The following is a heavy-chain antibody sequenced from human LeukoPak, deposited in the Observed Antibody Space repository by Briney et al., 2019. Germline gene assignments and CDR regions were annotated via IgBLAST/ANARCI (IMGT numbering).Heavy chain of an antibody. CDR1: GGSISSYY. CDR3: AGDSADSSGFDY. V-gene: IGHV4-59*01. J-gene: IGHJ4*02. CDR2: IYYSGST. D-gene: IGHD6-25*01. Sequence: SETLSLTCTVSGGSISSYYWSWIRQPPGKGLEWIGYIYYSGSTNYNPSLKSRVTISVDTSKNQFSLKLSSVTAADTAVYYCAGDSADSSGFDYGGRGTLVTVSS.